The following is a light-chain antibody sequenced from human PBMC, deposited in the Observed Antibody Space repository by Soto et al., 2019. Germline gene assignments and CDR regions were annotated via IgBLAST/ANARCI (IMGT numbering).Light chain of an antibody. J-gene: IGLJ2*01. CDR2: EVS. V-gene: IGLV2-14*01. CDR3: LSYTSSYTVV. CDR1: SSDVGTQNY. Sequence: QSALTQPASVSGSPGQSITISCTGSSSDVGTQNYVSWYQQHPDKAPKLMIYEVSDRPSGVSNRFSGSKSGNTASLTISGVQAADEADYYCLSYTSSYTVVFGGGTKLTVL.